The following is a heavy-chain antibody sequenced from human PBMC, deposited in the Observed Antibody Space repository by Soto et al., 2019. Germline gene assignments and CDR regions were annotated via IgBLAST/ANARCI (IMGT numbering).Heavy chain of an antibody. CDR1: GGSISSYY. V-gene: IGHV4-59*01. CDR2: IYYSGST. Sequence: PSETLSLTCTVSGGSISSYYWSWIRQPPGKGLEWIGYIYYSGSTNYNPSLKSRVTISVDTSKNQFSLKLSSVTAADTAVYYCARAQSSLITFGGVIVPDHYYYYYYMDVWGQGTTVTVS. J-gene: IGHJ6*03. CDR3: ARAQSSLITFGGVIVPDHYYYYYYMDV. D-gene: IGHD3-16*02.